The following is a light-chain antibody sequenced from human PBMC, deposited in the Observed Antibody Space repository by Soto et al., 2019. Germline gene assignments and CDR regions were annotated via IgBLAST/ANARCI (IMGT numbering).Light chain of an antibody. CDR3: QQSNSIPFT. CDR1: QSISSY. Sequence: DIQMTQSPSSLSASVGDRVTITCRASQSISSYLNWYHQKPGKAPELLIYAASSLQSGVPSRFSGSGSGTDFSLTISSLQPEDIATYYCQQSNSIPFTFGPGTKVDIK. V-gene: IGKV1-39*01. CDR2: AAS. J-gene: IGKJ3*01.